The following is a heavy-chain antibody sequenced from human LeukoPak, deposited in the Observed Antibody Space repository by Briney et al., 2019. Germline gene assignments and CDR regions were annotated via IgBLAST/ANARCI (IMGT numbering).Heavy chain of an antibody. CDR1: GVTVSSNY. CDR2: IYSGGST. V-gene: IGHV3-53*01. D-gene: IGHD1-26*01. J-gene: IGHJ6*02. CDR3: ASRRKSFYGMDV. Sequence: GGSLRLSCAASGVTVSSNYMSWVRQAPGKGLEWVSVIYSGGSTYYADSVKGRFTISRDNSKNTLYPQMNSLRAEDTAVYYCASRRKSFYGMDVWGQGTTVTVSS.